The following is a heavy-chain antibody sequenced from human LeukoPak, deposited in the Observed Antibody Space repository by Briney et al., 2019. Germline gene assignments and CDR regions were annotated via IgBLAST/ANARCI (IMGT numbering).Heavy chain of an antibody. D-gene: IGHD3-10*01. CDR2: ISGSGGST. J-gene: IGHJ4*02. CDR3: AKHFGSGTYYDYSVY. Sequence: GGSLRLSCAASGFTFSSYAMSWVRQAPGKGLEWVSAISGSGGSTYYADSLKGRFTISRDNSKNTLFLQMNSLRAEDTAVYYCAKHFGSGTYYDYSVYWGQGTLVSVSS. V-gene: IGHV3-23*01. CDR1: GFTFSSYA.